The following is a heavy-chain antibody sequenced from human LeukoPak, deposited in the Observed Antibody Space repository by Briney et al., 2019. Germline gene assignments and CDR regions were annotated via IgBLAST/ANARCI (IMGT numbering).Heavy chain of an antibody. CDR1: GLIFSDYW. J-gene: IGHJ4*02. CDR2: IKQDGSEN. Sequence: PGGSLRLSCAASGLIFSDYWMSWVRQGPGKGLEWVANIKQDGSENYYVDSVMGRFTISRDNAKNSLYLQMNSLRPEDTAVYYCASGNEFDYWGQGTLVAVFS. D-gene: IGHD1-26*01. V-gene: IGHV3-7*01. CDR3: ASGNEFDY.